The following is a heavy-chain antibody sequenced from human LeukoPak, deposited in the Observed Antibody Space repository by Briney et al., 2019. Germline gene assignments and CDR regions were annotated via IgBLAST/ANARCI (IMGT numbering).Heavy chain of an antibody. J-gene: IGHJ4*02. Sequence: SETLSLTCTVSGGSISSSSYYWGWIRQPPGKGLEWIGSIYYSGSTYYNPSLKSRVTMSVDTSKNQFSLKLSSVTAADTAVYYCARIRSSGWEPNFDYWGQGTLVTVSS. D-gene: IGHD6-19*01. V-gene: IGHV4-39*07. CDR2: IYYSGST. CDR1: GGSISSSSYY. CDR3: ARIRSSGWEPNFDY.